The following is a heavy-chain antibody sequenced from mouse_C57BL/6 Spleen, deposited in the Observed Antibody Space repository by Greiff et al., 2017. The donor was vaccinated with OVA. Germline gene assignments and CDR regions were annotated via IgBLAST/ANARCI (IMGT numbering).Heavy chain of an antibody. Sequence: EVQLQQSGPELVKPGASVKISCKASGYSFTGYYMNWVKQSPEKSLEWIGEINPSTGGTTYNQKFKAKATLTVDKSSSTAYMQLKSLTSEDSAVYYCARKERFGDYYGSPFAYWGQGTLVTVSA. D-gene: IGHD1-1*01. V-gene: IGHV1-42*01. J-gene: IGHJ3*01. CDR3: ARKERFGDYYGSPFAY. CDR1: GYSFTGYY. CDR2: INPSTGGT.